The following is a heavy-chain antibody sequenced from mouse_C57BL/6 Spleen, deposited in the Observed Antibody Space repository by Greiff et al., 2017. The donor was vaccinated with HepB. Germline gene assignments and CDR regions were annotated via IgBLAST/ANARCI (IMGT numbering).Heavy chain of an antibody. CDR1: GYAFSSSW. V-gene: IGHV1-82*01. CDR3: ARGELLRYGFAY. J-gene: IGHJ3*01. Sequence: VMLVESGPELVKPGASVKISCKASGYAFSSSWMNWVKQRPGKGLEWIGRIYPGDGDTNYNGKFKGKATLTADKSSSTAYMQLSSLTSEDSAVYFCARGELLRYGFAYWGQGTLVTVSA. D-gene: IGHD1-1*01. CDR2: IYPGDGDT.